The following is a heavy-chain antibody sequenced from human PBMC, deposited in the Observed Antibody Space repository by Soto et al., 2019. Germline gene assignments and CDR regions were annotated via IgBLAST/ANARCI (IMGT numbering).Heavy chain of an antibody. V-gene: IGHV3-23*01. D-gene: IGHD6-13*01. CDR3: AKDPVVFHSGSLYYYFDI. CDR2: IGGSGGYV. Sequence: EVQLLESGGDLVQPGGSLRLSCVASGFTFSNFAMSWVRQAPGKGPEWVSAIGGSGGYVFYADSVRGRFTISRDDSKNTLYLQMNSLRAEDTAVYYCAKDPVVFHSGSLYYYFDIWGQGPLVTVPS. CDR1: GFTFSNFA. J-gene: IGHJ4*02.